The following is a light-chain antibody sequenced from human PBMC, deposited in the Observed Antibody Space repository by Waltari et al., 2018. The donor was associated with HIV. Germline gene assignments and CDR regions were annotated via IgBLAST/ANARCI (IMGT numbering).Light chain of an antibody. CDR2: EVT. V-gene: IGLV2-8*01. J-gene: IGLJ2*01. CDR1: SSDVGGYNY. CDR3: SSYAGSNKLV. Sequence: QSALTQPPSASGSPGQSVTISCTGTSSDVGGYNYVYWYQQHPGKAPKLMIYEVTERPSGVPDRFSGSKSGNTASLTVSGLQAEDEADYYCSSYAGSNKLVFGGGTKLTVV.